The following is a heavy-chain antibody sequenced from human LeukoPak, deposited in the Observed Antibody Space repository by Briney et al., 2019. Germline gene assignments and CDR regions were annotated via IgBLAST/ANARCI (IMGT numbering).Heavy chain of an antibody. J-gene: IGHJ6*02. Sequence: ASVKVSCKVSGYTLTELSMHWVRQAPGKGLEWMGGFDPEDGETIYAQKLQGRVTMTEDTSTDTAYTELSSLRSEDTAVYYCATGLKDLIPALDYYGSGSYYKNYYYYYGMDVWGQGTTVTVSS. V-gene: IGHV1-24*01. CDR2: FDPEDGET. CDR1: GYTLTELS. D-gene: IGHD3-10*01. CDR3: ATGLKDLIPALDYYGSGSYYKNYYYYYGMDV.